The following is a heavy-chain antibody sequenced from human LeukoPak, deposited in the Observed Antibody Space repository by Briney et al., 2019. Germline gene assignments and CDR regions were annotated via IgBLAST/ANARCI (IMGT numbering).Heavy chain of an antibody. CDR2: IKQDGSEK. CDR1: GFTFSSYW. D-gene: IGHD3-3*01. J-gene: IGHJ4*02. Sequence: GGSLRLSCAASGFTFSSYWMSWVRQAPGKGLEWVANIKQDGSEKYYVDSVKGRFTISRDNAKNSLYLQMNSLRAEDTAVYYRARDTIFGVVIIHFDYWGQGTLVTVSS. V-gene: IGHV3-7*01. CDR3: ARDTIFGVVIIHFDY.